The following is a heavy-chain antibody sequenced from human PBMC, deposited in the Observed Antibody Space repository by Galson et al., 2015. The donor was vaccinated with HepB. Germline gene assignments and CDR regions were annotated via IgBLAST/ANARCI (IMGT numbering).Heavy chain of an antibody. CDR1: GFTFSSYS. CDR2: ISSTNSYI. Sequence: SLRLPCAASGFTFSSYSMNWVRQAPGKGLEWVSSISSTNSYIDYADSVKGRFTISRDNAKNSLYLQMNSLRAEDTAVYYCARGAPDIYCSGGSCTHDIWGQGTMVTVPS. J-gene: IGHJ3*02. CDR3: ARGAPDIYCSGGSCTHDI. V-gene: IGHV3-21*01. D-gene: IGHD2-15*01.